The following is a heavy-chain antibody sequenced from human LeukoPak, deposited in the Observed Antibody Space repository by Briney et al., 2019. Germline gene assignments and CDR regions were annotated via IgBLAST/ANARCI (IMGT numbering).Heavy chain of an antibody. J-gene: IGHJ4*02. Sequence: GGSLRLSCAASGFTFSSYWMSWVRQAPGKGLEWVANIKQDGSEKYYVDSVKGRFTISRDNAKNSLYLQMNSLRAEDTAVYYCAREVAIARWPVPSASLYYFDYWGQGTLVTVSS. CDR1: GFTFSSYW. CDR2: IKQDGSEK. CDR3: AREVAIARWPVPSASLYYFDY. V-gene: IGHV3-7*01. D-gene: IGHD6-19*01.